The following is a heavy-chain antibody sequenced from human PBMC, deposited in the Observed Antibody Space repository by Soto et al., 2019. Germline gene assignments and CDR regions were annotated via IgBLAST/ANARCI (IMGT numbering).Heavy chain of an antibody. CDR1: GFTFSSYA. CDR2: ISSNGGST. CDR3: VKAPDCSSTSCPYYYVDY. Sequence: GGSLRLSCSASGFTFSSYAMHWVRQAPGKGLEYVSAISSNGGSTYYADSVKGRFTISRDNSKNTLYLQMSSLRAEDTAVHYCVKAPDCSSTSCPYYYVDYWGQGTLVTVSS. D-gene: IGHD2-2*01. V-gene: IGHV3-64D*06. J-gene: IGHJ4*02.